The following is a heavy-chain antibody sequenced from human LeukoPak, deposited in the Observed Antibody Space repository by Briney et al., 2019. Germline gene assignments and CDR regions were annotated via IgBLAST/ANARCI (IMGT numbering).Heavy chain of an antibody. J-gene: IGHJ4*02. CDR3: ARELYGYSYGPFDF. CDR1: GYTFTSYG. Sequence: ASVKVSCKASGYTFTSYGISWVRQAPGQGLEWMGWISAYNGNTNYAQKLQGRVTMTTDTSTSTAYMELRSLRSDDTAVYYCARELYGYSYGPFDFWGQGTLVTVSS. CDR2: ISAYNGNT. V-gene: IGHV1-18*01. D-gene: IGHD5-18*01.